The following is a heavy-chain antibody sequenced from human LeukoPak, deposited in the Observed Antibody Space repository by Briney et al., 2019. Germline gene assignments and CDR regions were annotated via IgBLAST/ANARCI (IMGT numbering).Heavy chain of an antibody. CDR3: ASRGVVAATRVFDY. J-gene: IGHJ4*02. CDR1: GNTFTCYY. CDR2: INPNSGGT. V-gene: IGHV1-2*02. D-gene: IGHD2-15*01. Sequence: ASVKVSCKASGNTFTCYYLHWVRQAPGQGLEWMGWINPNSGGTNYAQKFQGRVTMTRDTSISTAYMELSRLRSDDTAVYYCASRGVVAATRVFDYWGQGTLVTVSS.